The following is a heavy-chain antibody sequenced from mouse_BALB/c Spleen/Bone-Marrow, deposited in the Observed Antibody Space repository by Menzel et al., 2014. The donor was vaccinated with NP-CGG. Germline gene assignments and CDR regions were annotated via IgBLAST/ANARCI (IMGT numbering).Heavy chain of an antibody. D-gene: IGHD2-3*01. V-gene: IGHV5-9-1*01. Sequence: EAMLVESGGGLVKPGGSLRLSCAASGFTFSTYAMSWVRQTPEKRLEWVATITSGGTYTYYPDSLKGRFTISRDNAKNTLYLQVTSLRSEDTAMYYCARPPYEGYYGLFAYWGQGTLVTVSA. CDR2: ITSGGTYT. J-gene: IGHJ3*01. CDR3: ARPPYEGYYGLFAY. CDR1: GFTFSTYA.